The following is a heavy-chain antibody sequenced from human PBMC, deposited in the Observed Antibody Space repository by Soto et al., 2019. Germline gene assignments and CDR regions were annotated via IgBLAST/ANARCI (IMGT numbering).Heavy chain of an antibody. D-gene: IGHD2-8*01. CDR2: INHSGST. CDR1: GGSFSGYY. Sequence: KSSETLSLTCAVYGGSFSGYYWNWIRQPPGKGLEWIGEINHSGSTNYNPSLKSRVTLSVDTSKNQFSLKLSSVTAADTAVYYCARGLRTNGSFFRVWGQGTLVTVSS. CDR3: ARGLRTNGSFFRV. J-gene: IGHJ4*02. V-gene: IGHV4-34*01.